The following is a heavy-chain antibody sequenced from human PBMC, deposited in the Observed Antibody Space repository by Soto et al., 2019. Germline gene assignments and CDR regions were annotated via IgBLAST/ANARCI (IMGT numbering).Heavy chain of an antibody. CDR2: IYWDDDK. V-gene: IGHV2-5*02. J-gene: IGHJ4*02. D-gene: IGHD3-16*02. CDR3: AHSISHLGELSLYHSSDY. Sequence: QITLKESGPTLVKPTQTLTLTCTFSGFSLSTSGVGVGWIRQPPGKALEWLALIYWDDDKRYSPSLKSRLTITKDTSKNQVVLTMTNMDPVDTATYYCAHSISHLGELSLYHSSDYWGQGTLVTVSS. CDR1: GFSLSTSGVG.